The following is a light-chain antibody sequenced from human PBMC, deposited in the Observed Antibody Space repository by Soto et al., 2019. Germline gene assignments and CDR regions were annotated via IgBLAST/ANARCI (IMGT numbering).Light chain of an antibody. CDR3: QQSYSRPYP. J-gene: IGKJ2*01. CDR2: AAT. V-gene: IGKV1-39*01. Sequence: DIQLTQSPASLSASVGDRITITCRASESISNYLTWYQQKPGNAPRLLIYAATTLHSGVPSRFKGSGSGTDFTLTITSLQPEDFATYYCQQSYSRPYPFGHGTNLEI. CDR1: ESISNY.